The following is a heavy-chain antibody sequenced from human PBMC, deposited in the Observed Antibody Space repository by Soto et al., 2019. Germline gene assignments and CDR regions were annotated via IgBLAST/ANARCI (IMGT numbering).Heavy chain of an antibody. V-gene: IGHV3-23*01. CDR3: AKATHNAEREYCSTTSCAAEYFQQ. D-gene: IGHD2-2*01. CDR2: IGDTTDKT. CDR1: GFSISDYA. Sequence: GGSLRLSCAASGFSISDYAMSWVRQAPGKGLEWVSTIGDTTDKTYYADSVKGRFTISRDTSKNTIFLQMNGLRAEDTAVYYCAKATHNAEREYCSTTSCAAEYFQQWGKGTPVTVS. J-gene: IGHJ1*01.